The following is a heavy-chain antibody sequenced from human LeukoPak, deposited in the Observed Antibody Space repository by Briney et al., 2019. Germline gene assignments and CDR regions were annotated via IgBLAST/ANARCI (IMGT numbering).Heavy chain of an antibody. CDR3: ARSGDSSGYYLPFDY. D-gene: IGHD3-22*01. Sequence: ASVKVSCKASGYTFTGYYMHWVRQAPGQGLEWMGWISAYNGNTNYAQKLQGRVTMTTDTSTSTAYMELRSLRSDDTVVYYCARSGDSSGYYLPFDYWGQGTLVTVSS. CDR2: ISAYNGNT. CDR1: GYTFTGYY. J-gene: IGHJ4*02. V-gene: IGHV1-18*04.